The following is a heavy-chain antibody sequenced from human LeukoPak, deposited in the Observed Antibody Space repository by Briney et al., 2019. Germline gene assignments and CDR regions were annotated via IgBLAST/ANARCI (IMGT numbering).Heavy chain of an antibody. CDR2: ISGSGGST. CDR1: GFTFSSYA. V-gene: IGHV3-23*01. D-gene: IGHD3-10*01. J-gene: IGHJ4*02. Sequence: PGGSLRLSCAASGFTFSSYAMSWVRQAPGKGLEWVSAISGSGGSTYYADSVKGRFTISRDNSKNTLYLQMNSLRAEDTAVYFCAKDSRVTMVRGVPFDYWGQGTLVTASS. CDR3: AKDSRVTMVRGVPFDY.